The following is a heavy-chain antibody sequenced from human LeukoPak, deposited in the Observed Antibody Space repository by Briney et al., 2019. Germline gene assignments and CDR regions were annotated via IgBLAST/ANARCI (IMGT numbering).Heavy chain of an antibody. CDR2: ISGSGGST. J-gene: IGHJ6*02. CDR1: GFTFSSYA. V-gene: IGHV3-23*01. Sequence: GCSLRLSCAASGFTFSSYAMSWVRQAPGKGLEWVSAISGSGGSTYYADYVKGRFTISRDNSKNTLYLQMNSLRAEDTAVYYCAKVLRFLEWPNGMDVWGRGTTVTVSS. D-gene: IGHD3-3*01. CDR3: AKVLRFLEWPNGMDV.